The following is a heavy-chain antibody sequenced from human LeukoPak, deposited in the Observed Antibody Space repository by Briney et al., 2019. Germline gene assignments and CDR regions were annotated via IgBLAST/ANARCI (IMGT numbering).Heavy chain of an antibody. J-gene: IGHJ6*02. V-gene: IGHV3-23*01. Sequence: GGSLRLSCAASGFTFSSYAMSWVRQAPGKGLEWVSAISGSGGSTYYADSVKGRFTISRDNSKNTLYLQMNSLRAEDTAVYYCAKDVNRHYYYYYGKDVWGQGTTVTVSS. CDR3: AKDVNRHYYYYYGKDV. CDR1: GFTFSSYA. CDR2: ISGSGGST.